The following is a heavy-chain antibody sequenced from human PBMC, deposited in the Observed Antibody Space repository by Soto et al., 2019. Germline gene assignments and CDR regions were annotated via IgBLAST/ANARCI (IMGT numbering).Heavy chain of an antibody. V-gene: IGHV2-70*11. Sequence: SGPTLVNPTQTLTLTCTFSGFSLTTSGMFVSWIRQPPGKALEWLARIDWDDNKYYTTSLKTRLTISKDTSKNQVVLTMTNMDPVDTATYFCARTQLNTTVVYFRVDYGMDVWGQGTTVTVSS. CDR1: GFSLTTSGMF. CDR3: ARTQLNTTVVYFRVDYGMDV. CDR2: IDWDDNK. D-gene: IGHD3-22*01. J-gene: IGHJ6*02.